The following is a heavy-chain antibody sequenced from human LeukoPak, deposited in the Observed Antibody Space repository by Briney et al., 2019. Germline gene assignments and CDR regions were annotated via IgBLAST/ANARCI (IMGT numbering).Heavy chain of an antibody. Sequence: KPSETLSLTCTVSGGSISSYYWSWIRQPPGEGLEWIGYISHSGSTKYNSSLKRRAIISSDTSKNQFSLKLSSVTAADTALYYCARLRDGDYGGYFDYWGQGTLVTASS. CDR2: ISHSGST. D-gene: IGHD4-17*01. CDR1: GGSISSYY. J-gene: IGHJ4*02. CDR3: ARLRDGDYGGYFDY. V-gene: IGHV4-59*08.